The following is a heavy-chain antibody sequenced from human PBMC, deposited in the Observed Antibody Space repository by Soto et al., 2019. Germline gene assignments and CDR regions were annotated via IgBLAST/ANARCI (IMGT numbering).Heavy chain of an antibody. J-gene: IGHJ6*02. Sequence: ASVKVSCKASGYTFTSYGISWVRQAPGQGLEWMGWISAYNGNTNYAQKLQGRVTMTTDTSTSTAYMELRSLRSDDTAVYYCARGVGEYSYTLNYYYYGMDVWGQGTTVTVSS. V-gene: IGHV1-18*01. CDR3: ARGVGEYSYTLNYYYYGMDV. CDR2: ISAYNGNT. CDR1: GYTFTSYG. D-gene: IGHD3-16*01.